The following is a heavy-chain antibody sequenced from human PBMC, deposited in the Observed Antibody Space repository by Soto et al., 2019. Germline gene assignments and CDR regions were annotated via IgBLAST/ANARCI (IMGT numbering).Heavy chain of an antibody. J-gene: IGHJ4*02. Sequence: GESLKISCKGSGCSFASHWVAWVRQMPEKGLEWIGTIYPGDSDTKYSSAFRGHVTISADTSVSTAYLQWRSLEATDSAIYYCARYSGSYWHYLDFWGQGTLVTVSS. D-gene: IGHD1-26*01. CDR2: IYPGDSDT. CDR1: GCSFASHW. CDR3: ARYSGSYWHYLDF. V-gene: IGHV5-51*01.